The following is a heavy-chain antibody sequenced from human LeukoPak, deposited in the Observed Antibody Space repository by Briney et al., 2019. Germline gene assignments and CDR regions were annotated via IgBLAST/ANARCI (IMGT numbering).Heavy chain of an antibody. J-gene: IGHJ4*02. CDR2: ISGNGGNT. V-gene: IGHV3-64D*06. CDR1: GFTFSSYT. CDR3: VKDLFTDIVVVVAATGFDY. D-gene: IGHD2-15*01. Sequence: PGGSLRLSCSASGFTFSSYTMHWVRQAPGKGLEYVSTISGNGGNTYSADSVKGRFTISRDNSKNTLYLQMSSLRPEDTAVYYCVKDLFTDIVVVVAATGFDYWGQGAVVTVSS.